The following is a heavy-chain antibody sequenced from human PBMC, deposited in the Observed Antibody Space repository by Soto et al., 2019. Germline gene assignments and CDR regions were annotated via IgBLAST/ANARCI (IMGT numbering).Heavy chain of an antibody. CDR1: GYTFTSYY. Sequence: QVQLVQSGAEVKKPGASVRVSCKASGYTFTSYYIHWVRQSPGHGPEWMGRISPSSGGTDYAQKFEGRVTMTRDTSTSTGYMELSSLRSEDTAVYYCTRSIIRTAGTDAFDLWGEWTVVTVSS. V-gene: IGHV1-46*03. J-gene: IGHJ3*01. CDR2: ISPSSGGT. D-gene: IGHD6-13*01. CDR3: TRSIIRTAGTDAFDL.